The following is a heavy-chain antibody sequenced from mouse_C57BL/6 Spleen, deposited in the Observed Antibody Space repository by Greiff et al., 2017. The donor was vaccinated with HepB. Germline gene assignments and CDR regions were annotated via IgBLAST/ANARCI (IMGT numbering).Heavy chain of an antibody. CDR1: GYAFSSYW. J-gene: IGHJ1*03. CDR2: IYPGDGDT. D-gene: IGHD2-5*01. CDR3: AIYYSNYLSYWYFDV. V-gene: IGHV1-80*01. Sequence: VHLVESGAELVKPGASVKISCKASGYAFSSYWMNWVKQRPGKGLEWIGQIYPGDGDTNYNGKFKGKATLTADKSSSTAYMQLSSLTSEDSAVYFCAIYYSNYLSYWYFDVWGTGTTVTVSS.